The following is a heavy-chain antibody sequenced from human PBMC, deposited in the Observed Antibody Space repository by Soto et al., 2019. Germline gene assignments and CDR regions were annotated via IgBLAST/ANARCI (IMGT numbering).Heavy chain of an antibody. J-gene: IGHJ4*02. CDR1: GYTFSNYD. D-gene: IGHD1-26*01. CDR3: ARVMGSVDF. CDR2: MNPKSGYT. V-gene: IGHV1-8*01. Sequence: QVQLVQSGAEVKKPGTSVRISCKTSGYTFSNYDINWVRQAAGQGLEWMGWMNPKSGYTGPARNFQGRVTMTRDTSMTTAYMELSSLRSEDTAMYYCARVMGSVDFWGQGTLVTVSS.